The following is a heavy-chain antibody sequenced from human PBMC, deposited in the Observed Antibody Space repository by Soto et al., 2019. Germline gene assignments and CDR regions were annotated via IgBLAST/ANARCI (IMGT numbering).Heavy chain of an antibody. Sequence: QITLKESGPALVKPTQTLTLTCTFSGFSLDTYGMGLGWIRQSPGKALEWVALIYWDDNKRYSPSLKSRLTITKDTSNNRVVLTLTKVDPVDTGTYFCAHRYSTSWSKWAFDLWGQGTMVTVSS. CDR1: GFSLDTYGMG. D-gene: IGHD2-2*01. CDR3: AHRYSTSWSKWAFDL. V-gene: IGHV2-5*02. J-gene: IGHJ3*01. CDR2: IYWDDNK.